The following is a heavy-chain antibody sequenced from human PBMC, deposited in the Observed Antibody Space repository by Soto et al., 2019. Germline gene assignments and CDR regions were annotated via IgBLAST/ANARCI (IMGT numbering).Heavy chain of an antibody. CDR2: ISSSSSTI. J-gene: IGHJ4*02. CDR3: ARDLSITMVRGVLDY. CDR1: GFTFSSYS. V-gene: IGHV3-48*01. D-gene: IGHD3-10*01. Sequence: GGSLRLSCEASGFTFSSYSMNWVRQAPGKGLEWVSYISSSSSTIYYADSVKGRFTISRDNAKNSLYLQMNSLRAEDTAVYYCARDLSITMVRGVLDYWGQGTLVTVSS.